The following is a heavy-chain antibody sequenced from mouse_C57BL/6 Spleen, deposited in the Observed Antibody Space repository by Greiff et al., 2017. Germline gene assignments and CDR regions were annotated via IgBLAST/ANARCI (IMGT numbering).Heavy chain of an antibody. CDR2: IRNKANGYTT. D-gene: IGHD1-1*01. J-gene: IGHJ2*01. V-gene: IGHV7-3*01. CDR3: ARSSITTAYFDY. CDR1: GFTFTDYY. Sequence: EVKLVESGGGLVQPGGSLSLSCAASGFTFTDYYMSWVRQPPGKALEWLGFIRNKANGYTTEYSASVKGRFTISRDNSQSILYLQMNALRAEDSATYYCARSSITTAYFDYWGQGTTLTVSS.